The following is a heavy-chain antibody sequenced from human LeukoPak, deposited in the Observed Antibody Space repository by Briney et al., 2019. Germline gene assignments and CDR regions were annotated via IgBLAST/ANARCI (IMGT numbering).Heavy chain of an antibody. CDR1: SGSSRTYY. D-gene: IGHD2-2*01. J-gene: IGHJ3*02. V-gene: IGHV4-59*01. Sequence: SETLSLTCTVSSGSSRTYYWSWLRQPPGKGLEWIGYIFYNEGTSYNPSLKSRVTISVDTSNNQLSLKVNSVTAADTAMYYCVKSNSRYQPWTLDIWGRGTMVTVSS. CDR3: VKSNSRYQPWTLDI. CDR2: IFYNEGT.